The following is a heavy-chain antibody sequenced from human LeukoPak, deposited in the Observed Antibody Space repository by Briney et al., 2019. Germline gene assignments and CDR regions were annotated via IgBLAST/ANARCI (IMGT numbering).Heavy chain of an antibody. CDR1: GYIFTSYF. CDR3: ARGDHVRIYAESAFDI. V-gene: IGHV1-46*01. CDR2: INPSGGNT. D-gene: IGHD3-3*01. J-gene: IGHJ3*02. Sequence: RRASVKVSCKASGYIFTSYFMHWVRQAPGQGLEWMGLINPSGGNTNYAQKFQGRVTMTRDTSTSTVYMELSSLTSEDTAVYYCARGDHVRIYAESAFDIWGQGTMVTVSS.